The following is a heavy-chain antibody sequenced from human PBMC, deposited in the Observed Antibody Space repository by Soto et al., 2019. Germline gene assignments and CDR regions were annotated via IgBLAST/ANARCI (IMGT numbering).Heavy chain of an antibody. CDR3: AAALFYYYGMDV. CDR1: GFTFTSSA. Sequence: RASVKVSCKASGFTFTSSAVQWVRQARGQRLEWIGWIVVGSGNTNYAQKFQERVTITRDMSTSTAYMELSSLRSEDTAVYYCAAALFYYYGMDVWGQGTTVTVS. V-gene: IGHV1-58*01. J-gene: IGHJ6*02. CDR2: IVVGSGNT.